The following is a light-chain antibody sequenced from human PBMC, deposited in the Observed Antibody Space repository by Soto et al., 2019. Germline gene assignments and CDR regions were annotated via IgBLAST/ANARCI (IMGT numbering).Light chain of an antibody. CDR1: QDISSY. CDR2: DAS. J-gene: IGKJ4*01. Sequence: DIQMTQSPSSLSASAGDRVTLSCQASQDISSYLTLYQQKPGKAPKLLSYDASNLETGVPSRCSGSGSGTDFTFTISSLQPEYIATYYCQQYDNLPLTFGGGTKV. CDR3: QQYDNLPLT. V-gene: IGKV1-33*01.